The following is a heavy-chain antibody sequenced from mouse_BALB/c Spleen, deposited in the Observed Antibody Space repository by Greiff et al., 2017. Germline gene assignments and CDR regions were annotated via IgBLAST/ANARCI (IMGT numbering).Heavy chain of an antibody. CDR2: ILPGSSST. CDR3: ARLQYYAMDY. Sequence: QVQLQQSGAELMKPGASVKISCKATGNTFSSYWIEWVKQRPGHGLEWIGEILPGSSSTNYNEKFKGKATFTADTSYNTAYMKLSSLTSEDSADYYCARLQYYAMDYWGQGNTGTVSS. V-gene: IGHV1-9*01. J-gene: IGHJ4*01. CDR1: GNTFSSYW.